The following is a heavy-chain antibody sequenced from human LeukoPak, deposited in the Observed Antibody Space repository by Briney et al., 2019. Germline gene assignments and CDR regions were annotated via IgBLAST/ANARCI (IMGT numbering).Heavy chain of an antibody. V-gene: IGHV3-7*01. CDR1: GFAFSSSW. J-gene: IGHJ4*02. D-gene: IGHD6-6*01. CDR3: ARATWGSSDY. Sequence: GGSLRLSCAASGFAFSSSWMSWVRQAPGKGLEWVANIDHDGSKTYYVDSVKGRFTISRDNAKKSLYLQMNSLRVEDTAVYYCARATWGSSDYWGQGTLVTVSS. CDR2: IDHDGSKT.